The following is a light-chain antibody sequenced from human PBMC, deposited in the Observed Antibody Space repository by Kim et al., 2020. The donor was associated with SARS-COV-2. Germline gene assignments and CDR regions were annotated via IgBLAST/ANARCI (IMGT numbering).Light chain of an antibody. CDR2: DAS. Sequence: ARATLSCTARHSVDSALVWYQHKPAQAPRLLIYDASNRAAGIPVRFSGGGSGTDFTLTISNVEADDAAVYYCQQRRTWSPITFGQGTRLEIK. CDR1: HSVDSA. CDR3: QQRRTWSPIT. V-gene: IGKV3-11*01. J-gene: IGKJ5*01.